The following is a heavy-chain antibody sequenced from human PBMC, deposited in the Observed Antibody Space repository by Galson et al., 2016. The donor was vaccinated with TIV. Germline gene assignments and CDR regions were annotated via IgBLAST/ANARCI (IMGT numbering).Heavy chain of an antibody. CDR2: ISAYNGDI. CDR1: GYSFLSYG. CDR3: ATELYCSSISCYSYYGLEV. J-gene: IGHJ6*02. Sequence: SVKVSCKASGYSFLSYGMTWVRQAPGRGLEWLGWISAYNGDIKSARKFQGRVTMTTDTSTNTAFMELRSLGSDDTAVYYCATELYCSSISCYSYYGLEVWGHGTTVTVSS. D-gene: IGHD2-2*01. V-gene: IGHV1-18*04.